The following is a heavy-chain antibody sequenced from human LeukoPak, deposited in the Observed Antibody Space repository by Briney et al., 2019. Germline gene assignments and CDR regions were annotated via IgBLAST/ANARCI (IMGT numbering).Heavy chain of an antibody. V-gene: IGHV1-69-2*01. CDR3: ATLRFGELPFDY. CDR1: GYTFTDFY. J-gene: IGHJ4*02. CDR2: VDPEDGEA. Sequence: ASVKVSCKASGYTFTDFYMHWVQQAPGKGLEWMGRVDPEDGEAIYAEKFQGRVTITEDSSTDTAYMELSRWGAEDTAVYYCATLRFGELPFDYWGQGTLVTVSS. D-gene: IGHD3-10*01.